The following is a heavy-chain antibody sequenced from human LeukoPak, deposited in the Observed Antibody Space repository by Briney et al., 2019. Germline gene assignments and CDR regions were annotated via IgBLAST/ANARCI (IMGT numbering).Heavy chain of an antibody. J-gene: IGHJ4*02. Sequence: GGSLRLSCAASGFTFSSYGMHWVRQAPGKGPEWVAVISYDGSNKYYADSVKGRFTISRDNSKNTLYLQMNSLRAEDTAVYYCAKDHLPGIVVADRDYWGQGTLVTVSS. V-gene: IGHV3-30*12. D-gene: IGHD6-19*01. CDR1: GFTFSSYG. CDR3: AKDHLPGIVVADRDY. CDR2: ISYDGSNK.